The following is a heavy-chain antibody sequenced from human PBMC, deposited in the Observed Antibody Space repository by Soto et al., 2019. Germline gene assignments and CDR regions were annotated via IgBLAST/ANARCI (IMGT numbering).Heavy chain of an antibody. CDR2: ISTYNGDT. V-gene: IGHV1-18*01. J-gene: IGHJ6*02. CDR3: AREGVAPYYYYGMDV. Sequence: ASVKVSCKASGYTFTRSGSRWVRQAPGQGLEWMGWISTYNGDTNYAQTFQGRVTMTTDTSTSTVHMEVRSLRSDDTAVYYCAREGVAPYYYYGMDVWGQGPPVTVS. D-gene: IGHD5-12*01. CDR1: GYTFTRSG.